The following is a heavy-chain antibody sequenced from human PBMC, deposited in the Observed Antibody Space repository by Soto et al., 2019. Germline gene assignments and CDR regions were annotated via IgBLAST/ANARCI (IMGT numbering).Heavy chain of an antibody. Sequence: GGSLRLSCAASGFTFSSYAMHWVRQAPGKGLEWVAVISYDGSNKYYADSVKGRFTISRDNSKNTLYLQMNSLRAEDTAVYYCARDGRGYSYGYYYYMDVWGKGTTVTVSS. D-gene: IGHD5-18*01. CDR1: GFTFSSYA. V-gene: IGHV3-30*04. CDR3: ARDGRGYSYGYYYYMDV. CDR2: ISYDGSNK. J-gene: IGHJ6*03.